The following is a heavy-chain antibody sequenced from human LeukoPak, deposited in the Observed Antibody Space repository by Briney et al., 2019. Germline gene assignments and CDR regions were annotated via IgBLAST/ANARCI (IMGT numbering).Heavy chain of an antibody. CDR3: ARVAVTGPTGWFDP. CDR2: ISSTSAYI. Sequence: PGGSLRLSCAASGFTFSSYAMSWVRQAPGKGLEWVSSISSTSAYIYYADSVKGRFTISRSNPDNVVYLQMNSLEAEDTAVYYCARVAVTGPTGWFDPWGQGTLVAVSS. D-gene: IGHD6-19*01. CDR1: GFTFSSYA. V-gene: IGHV3-21*01. J-gene: IGHJ5*02.